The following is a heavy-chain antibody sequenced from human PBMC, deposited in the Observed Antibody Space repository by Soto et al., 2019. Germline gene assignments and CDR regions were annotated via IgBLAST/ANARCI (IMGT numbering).Heavy chain of an antibody. V-gene: IGHV1-69*13. D-gene: IGHD3-22*01. CDR1: GGTFSSYA. Sequence: GASVKVSCKASGGTFSSYAISWVRQAPGQGLEWMGGIIPIFGTANYAQKFQGRVTITADESTSTAYMELSSLRSEDTAVYYCARHLSYYYDSSGYYPRGAFDIWGQGTMVTVSS. CDR3: ARHLSYYYDSSGYYPRGAFDI. CDR2: IIPIFGTA. J-gene: IGHJ3*02.